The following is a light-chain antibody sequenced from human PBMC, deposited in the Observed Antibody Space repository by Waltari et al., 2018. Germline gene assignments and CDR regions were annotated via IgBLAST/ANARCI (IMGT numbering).Light chain of an antibody. Sequence: QSALIQPASVSGSPGQSLTISCTGTSSDVGGYNFVSWYQHHPGKAPKLLIYEGRDRPSGVSSRFFGSKTGNRASLTISGLLPEDEADYFCTSYTASSTLVFGGGTKVTVL. CDR1: SSDVGGYNF. J-gene: IGLJ3*02. CDR3: TSYTASSTLV. V-gene: IGLV2-14*01. CDR2: EGR.